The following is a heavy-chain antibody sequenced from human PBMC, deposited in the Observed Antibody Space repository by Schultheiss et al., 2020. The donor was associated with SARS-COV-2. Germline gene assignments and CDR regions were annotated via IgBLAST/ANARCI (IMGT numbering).Heavy chain of an antibody. V-gene: IGHV1-69*13. CDR3: ARCSVVPAATYYYYYYMDV. Sequence: SVKVSCKASGGTFSSYAISWVRQAPGQGLEWMGGIIPIFGTANYAQKFQGRVTITADESTSTAYMELSSLRSEDTAVYYCARCSVVPAATYYYYYYMDVWGKGTTVTVSS. CDR1: GGTFSSYA. J-gene: IGHJ6*03. CDR2: IIPIFGTA. D-gene: IGHD2-2*01.